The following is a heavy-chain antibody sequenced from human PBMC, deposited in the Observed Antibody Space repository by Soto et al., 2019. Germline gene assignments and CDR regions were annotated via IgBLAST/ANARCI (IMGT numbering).Heavy chain of an antibody. D-gene: IGHD6-6*01. CDR3: ASGSHVPHY. J-gene: IGHJ4*02. Sequence: SGTLSLTCAFSSCSISSGGFSWTLIRQSPGKGLGWIGYISHSGSTYYNPSLKSRVTISVDRSKNQFSLKLSSVTAADTAVYYCASGSHVPHYWGQGTLVTVSS. CDR2: ISHSGST. V-gene: IGHV4-30-2*06. CDR1: SCSISSGGFS.